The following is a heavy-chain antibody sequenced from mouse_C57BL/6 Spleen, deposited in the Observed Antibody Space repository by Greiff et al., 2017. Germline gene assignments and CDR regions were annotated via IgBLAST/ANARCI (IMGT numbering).Heavy chain of an antibody. Sequence: QVQLQQSGAELVRPGTSVKLSCKASGYTFTSYWMHWVKQRPGQGLEWIGVIDPSDSYTNYNQKFKGKATLTVDTSSSTAYMQLSSLTSEDSAVYYCARNYRRDYAMDYWGQGTSVTVSS. J-gene: IGHJ4*01. V-gene: IGHV1-59*01. CDR1: GYTFTSYW. D-gene: IGHD2-14*01. CDR2: IDPSDSYT. CDR3: ARNYRRDYAMDY.